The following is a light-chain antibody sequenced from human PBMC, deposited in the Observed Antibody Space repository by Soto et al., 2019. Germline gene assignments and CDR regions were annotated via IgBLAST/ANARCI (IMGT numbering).Light chain of an antibody. Sequence: EIVLTQSPVTLSLSPGERATLSCRASQRVTANYLAWYQQRPGQAPRLLIYDASKRATGIPARFSGSGSGTDFTLTISSLEPEDFALYYCQQRSKWPLTFGPGTKVDIK. V-gene: IGKV3-11*01. CDR1: QRVTANY. CDR3: QQRSKWPLT. CDR2: DAS. J-gene: IGKJ3*01.